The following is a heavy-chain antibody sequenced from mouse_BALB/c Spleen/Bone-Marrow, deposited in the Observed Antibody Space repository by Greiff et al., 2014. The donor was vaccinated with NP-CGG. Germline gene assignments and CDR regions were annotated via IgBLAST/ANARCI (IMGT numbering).Heavy chain of an antibody. CDR3: ARGDDYDPFAY. CDR1: GYTFTSYW. J-gene: IGHJ3*01. CDR2: IAPGSGST. Sequence: DLVKPGASVKLSCKASGYTFTSYWINWIKQRPGQGLEWIGRIAPGSGSTYYNEMFKGKATLTVDTSSSTAYIQLSSLSSEDPAVYFCARGDDYDPFAYWGQGTLVTVSA. D-gene: IGHD2-4*01. V-gene: IGHV1S41*01.